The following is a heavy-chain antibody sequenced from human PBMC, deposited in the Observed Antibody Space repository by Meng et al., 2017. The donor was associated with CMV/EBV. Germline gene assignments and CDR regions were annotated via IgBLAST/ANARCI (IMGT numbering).Heavy chain of an antibody. V-gene: IGHV3-7*01. CDR2: IKQDGSEK. J-gene: IGHJ3*02. CDR1: GFTFSSYW. CDR3: ARERGRMIVVARGFDAFDI. Sequence: GGSLRPSCAASGFTFSSYWMSWVRQAPGKGLEWVANIKQDGSEKYYVDSVEGRFTISRDNAKNSLYLQMNSLRAEDTAVYYCARERGRMIVVARGFDAFDIWGQGTMVTVSS. D-gene: IGHD3-22*01.